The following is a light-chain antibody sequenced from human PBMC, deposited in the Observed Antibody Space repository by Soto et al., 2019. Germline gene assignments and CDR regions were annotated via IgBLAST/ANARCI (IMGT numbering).Light chain of an antibody. Sequence: QSALTQPASVSGSPGQSITISCTGTSNDVGGYNYVSWYQQHPGKAPKHIIYEVSNRPSGVSNRFSGSKSGNTASLTISGLRAEDEADYYCSSYAGSSARVVFGGGTKLTVL. CDR3: SSYAGSSARVV. V-gene: IGLV2-14*01. J-gene: IGLJ2*01. CDR1: SNDVGGYNY. CDR2: EVS.